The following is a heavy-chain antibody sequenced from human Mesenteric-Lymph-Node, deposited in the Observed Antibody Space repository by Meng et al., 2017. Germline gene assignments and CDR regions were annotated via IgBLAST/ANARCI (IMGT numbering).Heavy chain of an antibody. CDR2: ISGSGGST. CDR1: GFTFSSYA. D-gene: IGHD6-19*01. CDR3: AKDLSAVAPETFDY. V-gene: IGHV3-23*01. J-gene: IGHJ4*02. Sequence: GESLKISCAASGFTFSSYAMSWVRQAPGKGLEWVSAISGSGGSTYYADSVKGRFTISRDNSKNTLYLQMNSLRAEDTAVYYCAKDLSAVAPETFDYWGQGTLVTVSS.